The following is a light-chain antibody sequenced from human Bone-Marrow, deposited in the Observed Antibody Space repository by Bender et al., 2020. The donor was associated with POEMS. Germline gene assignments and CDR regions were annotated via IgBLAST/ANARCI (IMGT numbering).Light chain of an antibody. Sequence: SYELTQPPSVSVSPGQTARITCFGDALTKQYVNWYQQRPGQAPVLVIYKDSERPSGVPDRFSGSKSDTSASLAISGLRSEDEADYYCASWDDGLSVWVFGGGTKLTVL. J-gene: IGLJ3*02. CDR2: KDS. CDR1: ALTKQY. CDR3: ASWDDGLSVWV. V-gene: IGLV3-25*02.